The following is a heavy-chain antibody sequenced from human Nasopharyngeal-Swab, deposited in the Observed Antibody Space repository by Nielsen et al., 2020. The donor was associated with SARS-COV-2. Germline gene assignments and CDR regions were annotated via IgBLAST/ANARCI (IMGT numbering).Heavy chain of an antibody. J-gene: IGHJ4*02. CDR1: GYSFTRYW. Sequence: QVSCKGSGYSFTRYWIGWVRQMPGKGLEWMGIIYPGDSDTRYSPSFQGQVTISADKSISTAYLQWSSLNATAPAMYYCARQAAGYFDYWGQGTLVTVSS. D-gene: IGHD6-25*01. CDR3: ARQAAGYFDY. V-gene: IGHV5-51*01. CDR2: IYPGDSDT.